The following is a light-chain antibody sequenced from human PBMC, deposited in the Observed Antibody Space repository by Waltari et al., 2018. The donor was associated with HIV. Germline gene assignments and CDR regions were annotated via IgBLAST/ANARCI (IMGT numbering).Light chain of an antibody. CDR2: KDT. Sequence: SYELTQPPSVSVSPGQTARITCPAHGLPKQYAYWYQQKPGQAPVLVIYKDTERPSGIPDRFSGSSSGTTVTLTISGVQAEDEADYYCQSADNSGTYVFGTGTKVTVL. J-gene: IGLJ1*01. CDR1: GLPKQY. V-gene: IGLV3-25*03. CDR3: QSADNSGTYV.